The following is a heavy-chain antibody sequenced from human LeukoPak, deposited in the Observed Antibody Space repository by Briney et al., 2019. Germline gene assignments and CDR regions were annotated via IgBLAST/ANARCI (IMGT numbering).Heavy chain of an antibody. CDR2: IYSSGNT. V-gene: IGHV4-61*09. D-gene: IGHD3-10*01. Sequence: SETLSLTCTVSGGSISRDGYYWSWIRQPAGKGLECIGQIYSSGNTNYNPSLKNRVTISVDTSRNQFFLNLRSVTAADRAIYSCARDPSAMVFDYWGQGILVTVSS. J-gene: IGHJ4*02. CDR1: GGSISRDGYY. CDR3: ARDPSAMVFDY.